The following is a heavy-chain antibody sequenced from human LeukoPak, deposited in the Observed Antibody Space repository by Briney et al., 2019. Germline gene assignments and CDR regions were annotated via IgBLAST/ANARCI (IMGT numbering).Heavy chain of an antibody. CDR2: ISSSGSTI. D-gene: IGHD3-10*01. CDR1: GFTFSSYE. Sequence: GGSLRLSCAASGFTFSSYEMNWVRQAPGKGLEWVSYISSSGSTIYYADSVKGRFTISRDNAKNSLYLQMNSLRAEDTAVYYCAKNFLRGVILAPLDYWGQGTLVTVSS. J-gene: IGHJ4*02. CDR3: AKNFLRGVILAPLDY. V-gene: IGHV3-48*03.